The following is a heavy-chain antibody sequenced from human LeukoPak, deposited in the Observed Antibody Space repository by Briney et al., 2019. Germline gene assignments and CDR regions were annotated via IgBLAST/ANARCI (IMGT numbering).Heavy chain of an antibody. D-gene: IGHD5-18*01. Sequence: PGGSLRLSCAASGFTFSSYAMSWVRQAPGKGLEWVSGISGSGGSTYYADSVRGRFTISRDNFKNTLYLQMNSLRAEDTAVYYCAKDRSQLWYSPDAFDIWGQATMVTVSS. J-gene: IGHJ3*02. CDR3: AKDRSQLWYSPDAFDI. CDR1: GFTFSSYA. V-gene: IGHV3-23*01. CDR2: ISGSGGST.